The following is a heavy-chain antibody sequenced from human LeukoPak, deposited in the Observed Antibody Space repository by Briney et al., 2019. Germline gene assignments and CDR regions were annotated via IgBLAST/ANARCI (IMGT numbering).Heavy chain of an antibody. CDR3: ARNPIYWQQLVLGYWYFDL. D-gene: IGHD6-13*01. J-gene: IGHJ2*01. CDR2: IYYSGST. CDR1: GGSISTYY. V-gene: IGHV4-59*12. Sequence: SETLSLTCTVSGGSISTYYWSWIRQPPGKGLEWIGYIYYSGSTYYNPSLKSRVTISVDTSKNQFSLKLSSVTAADTAVYYCARNPIYWQQLVLGYWYFDLWGRGTLVTVSS.